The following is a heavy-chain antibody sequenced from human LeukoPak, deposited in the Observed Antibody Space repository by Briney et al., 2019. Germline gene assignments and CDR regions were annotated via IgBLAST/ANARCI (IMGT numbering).Heavy chain of an antibody. D-gene: IGHD4-17*01. CDR2: ISWDGINK. J-gene: IGHJ4*02. CDR1: GFIFDNYG. V-gene: IGHV3-30*18. CDR3: VKFGFRVTSFDY. Sequence: GGSLRLSCAVSGFIFDNYGMHWVRQAPGRGLELVAIISWDGINKFYADSVKGRFTISRDNSKNMVYLQMNSLRAEDTAVYYCVKFGFRVTSFDYWGQGTLVTVSS.